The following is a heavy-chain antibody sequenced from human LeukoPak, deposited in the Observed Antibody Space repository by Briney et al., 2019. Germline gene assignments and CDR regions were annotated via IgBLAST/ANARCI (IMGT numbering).Heavy chain of an antibody. D-gene: IGHD6-19*01. J-gene: IGHJ4*02. CDR3: ASSNGYSSGWYLPITDY. CDR2: MNPNSGNT. Sequence: GASVKVSCKASGYTFTSYDINWVRQATGQGLEWMGWMNPNSGNTGYAQKFQGRVTITADKSTSTAYMELSSLRSEDTAVYYCASSNGYSSGWYLPITDYWGQGTLVTVSS. V-gene: IGHV1-8*01. CDR1: GYTFTSYD.